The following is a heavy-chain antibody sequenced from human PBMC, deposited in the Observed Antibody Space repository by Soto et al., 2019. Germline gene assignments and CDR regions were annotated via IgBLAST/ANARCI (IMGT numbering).Heavy chain of an antibody. J-gene: IGHJ6*02. V-gene: IGHV3-9*01. CDR3: AKDKMERRHYYYDGMDV. CDR1: GFTFDDYS. Sequence: EVQLVESGGGLVQPGGSLRLSCAASGFTFDDYSMHWVRQAPGKGLEWVSSISWLSGSIGYADSVKGRFTISRDNAKNVLYLQMNSLRAEDTAFYYCAKDKMERRHYYYDGMDVWGQGTTVTVSS. CDR2: ISWLSGSI. D-gene: IGHD1-1*01.